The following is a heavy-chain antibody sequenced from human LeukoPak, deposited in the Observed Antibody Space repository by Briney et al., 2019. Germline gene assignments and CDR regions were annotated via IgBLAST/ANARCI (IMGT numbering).Heavy chain of an antibody. V-gene: IGHV3-7*01. D-gene: IGHD5-12*01. CDR2: IKQDGSEN. J-gene: IGHJ4*02. Sequence: GGSLRLCCAASAFSLSDYWMNWVREAPGKGLELVGSIKQDGSENYYVDSVKGRFTISRDNAKNFLHLQMNNLRAADTAVYYCLRDRGYSTYDCWGQGTLVTVSS. CDR3: LRDRGYSTYDC. CDR1: AFSLSDYW.